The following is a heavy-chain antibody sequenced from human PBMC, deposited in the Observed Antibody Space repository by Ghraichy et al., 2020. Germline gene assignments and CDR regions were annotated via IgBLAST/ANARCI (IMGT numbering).Heavy chain of an antibody. CDR2: IKSKIDGGTT. CDR1: GFTFSNTW. Sequence: GGSLRLSCAASGFTFSNTWMNWVRQAPGKGLEWVGRIKSKIDGGTTDYAAPVKDRFTISRDDSKDTLYLQMNSLIADDTAVYYCTTGPGGVTPLRWGQGTVVTVSS. J-gene: IGHJ3*01. D-gene: IGHD3-16*01. V-gene: IGHV3-15*07. CDR3: TTGPGGVTPLR.